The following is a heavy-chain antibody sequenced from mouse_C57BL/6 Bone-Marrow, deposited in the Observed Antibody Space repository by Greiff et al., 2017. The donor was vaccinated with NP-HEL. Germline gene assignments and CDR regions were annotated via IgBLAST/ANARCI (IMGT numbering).Heavy chain of an antibody. D-gene: IGHD1-1*01. CDR1: GFTFSNYW. V-gene: IGHV6-3*01. Sequence: EVKVEESGGGLVQPGGSMKLSCVASGFTFSNYWMNWVRQSPEKGLEWVAQIRLKSDNYATHYAESVKGRFTISRDDSKSSVYLQMNNLRAEDTGIYYCTGGLLLRYYAMDYWGQGTSVTVSS. CDR3: TGGLLLRYYAMDY. J-gene: IGHJ4*01. CDR2: IRLKSDNYAT.